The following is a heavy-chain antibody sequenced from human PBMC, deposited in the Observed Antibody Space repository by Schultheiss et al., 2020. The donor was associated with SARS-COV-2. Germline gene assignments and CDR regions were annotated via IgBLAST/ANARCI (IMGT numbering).Heavy chain of an antibody. CDR3: ARGYYDSSGYYFP. V-gene: IGHV4-39*07. J-gene: IGHJ5*02. CDR2: IYHSGST. Sequence: SETLSLTCTVSGDSISSGDYYWSWIRQPPGKGLEWIGSIYHSGSTYYNPSLKSRVTISVDTSKNQFSLKLSSVTAADTAVYYCARGYYDSSGYYFPWGQGTLVTVSS. CDR1: GDSISSGDYY. D-gene: IGHD3-22*01.